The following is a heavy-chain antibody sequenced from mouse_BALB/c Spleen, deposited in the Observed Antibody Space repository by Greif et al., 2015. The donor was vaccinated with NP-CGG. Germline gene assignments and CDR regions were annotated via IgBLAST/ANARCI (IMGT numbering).Heavy chain of an antibody. CDR2: INPSTGYT. V-gene: IGHV1-7*01. Sequence: VQLQQSGAELAKPGASVKMSCKASGYTFTSNWMHWVKQRPGQGLEWIGYINPSTGYTEYNQKFKDKATLTADRSSSTAYMQLSSLTSEDSAVYYCARKGLTGAFDYWGQGTTLTVSS. D-gene: IGHD4-1*01. CDR3: ARKGLTGAFDY. CDR1: GYTFTSNW. J-gene: IGHJ2*01.